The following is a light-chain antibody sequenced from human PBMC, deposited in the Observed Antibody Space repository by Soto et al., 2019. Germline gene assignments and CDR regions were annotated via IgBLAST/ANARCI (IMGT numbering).Light chain of an antibody. V-gene: IGLV1-51*01. Sequence: QAVVTQPPSVSAAPGQKVTISCSGSSSNVGSNYVSWYQQLPGTAPKLLIYDNNKRSSGIPDRFSGSKSGTSATLDITGLQTGDEADYYCATWDRSLSVYVLFGGGTKLTVL. CDR1: SSNVGSNY. J-gene: IGLJ2*01. CDR3: ATWDRSLSVYVL. CDR2: DNN.